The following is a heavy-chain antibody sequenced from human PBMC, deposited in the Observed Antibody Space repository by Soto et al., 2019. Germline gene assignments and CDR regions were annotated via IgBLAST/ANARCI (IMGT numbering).Heavy chain of an antibody. D-gene: IGHD6-19*01. CDR3: AKGGRQWLVTSDFNY. J-gene: IGHJ4*02. CDR2: IKPDGSEG. CDR1: GFTFSSYW. Sequence: GGSLRLSCAASGFTFSSYWMSWVRQAPGKGLEWVANIKPDGSEGYYVDSVKGRFTLSRDNTKNSLYLQMNTLRAEDTAVYYCAKGGRQWLVTSDFNYWGQGA. V-gene: IGHV3-7*04.